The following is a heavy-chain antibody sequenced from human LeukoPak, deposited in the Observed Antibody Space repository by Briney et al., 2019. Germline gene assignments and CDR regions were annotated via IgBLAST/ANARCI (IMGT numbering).Heavy chain of an antibody. J-gene: IGHJ4*02. CDR3: ARPRIYSSSWRHEEVYFDY. CDR1: GYTFTSYA. D-gene: IGHD6-13*01. CDR2: INAGNGNT. V-gene: IGHV1-3*01. Sequence: ASVKVSCKASGYTFTSYAMHWVRQAPGQRLEWMGWINAGNGNTKYSQKFQGGVTITRDTSASTAYMELSSLRSEDTAVYYCARPRIYSSSWRHEEVYFDYWGQGTLVTVSS.